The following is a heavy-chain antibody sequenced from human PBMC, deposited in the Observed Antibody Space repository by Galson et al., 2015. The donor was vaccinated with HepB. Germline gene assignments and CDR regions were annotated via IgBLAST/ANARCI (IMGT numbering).Heavy chain of an antibody. CDR3: AKSRGSLEF. Sequence: SLRLSYAASGFTFSSYGMHWVRQAPGKGLEWVAVIWYDGSNKYYADSVKGRFTISRDNSKNTLYLQMNSLRAEDTAVYYCAKSRGSLEFGGQGTLVTVSS. CDR1: GFTFSSYG. CDR2: IWYDGSNK. D-gene: IGHD3-10*01. V-gene: IGHV3-33*06. J-gene: IGHJ4*02.